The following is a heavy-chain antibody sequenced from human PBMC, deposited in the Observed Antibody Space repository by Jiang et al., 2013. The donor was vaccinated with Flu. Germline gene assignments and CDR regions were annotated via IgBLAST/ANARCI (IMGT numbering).Heavy chain of an antibody. Sequence: VQLVESGGGVVQPGTSLRLSCAASGFTFSSFAMHWVRQAPGKGLEWLTFISDDGNTKYYADFVKGRFTISRDKNKSTLYLQMNSLRAEDTAMYYCAKEKPHYDSGGYYLKPSLDDWGQGALVTVSS. CDR1: GFTFSSFA. V-gene: IGHV3-30*18. CDR3: AKEKPHYDSGGYYLKPSLDD. D-gene: IGHD3-22*01. CDR2: ISDDGNTK. J-gene: IGHJ4*02.